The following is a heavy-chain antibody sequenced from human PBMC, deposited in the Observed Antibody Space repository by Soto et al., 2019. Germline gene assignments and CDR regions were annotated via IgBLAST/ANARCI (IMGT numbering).Heavy chain of an antibody. CDR2: IYYSGST. CDR3: ARDHDSSGYKGPYYFDY. V-gene: IGHV4-31*03. Sequence: PSETLSLTCTVSGGSISSGGYYWSWIRQHPGKGLEWIGYIYYSGSTYYNPSLKSRVTISVDTSKNQFSLKLSSVTAADTAVYYCARDHDSSGYKGPYYFDYWGQGTLVTVSS. CDR1: GGSISSGGYY. J-gene: IGHJ4*02. D-gene: IGHD3-22*01.